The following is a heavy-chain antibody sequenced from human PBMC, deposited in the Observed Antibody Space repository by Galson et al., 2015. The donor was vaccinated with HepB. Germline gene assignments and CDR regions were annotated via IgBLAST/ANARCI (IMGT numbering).Heavy chain of an antibody. J-gene: IGHJ4*02. CDR2: ISGSGGST. V-gene: IGHV3-23*01. CDR1: GFTFSSYA. D-gene: IGHD6-19*01. Sequence: SLRLSCAASGFTFSSYAMSWVRQAPGKGLEWVSAISGSGGSTYYADSVKGRFTISRDNSKNTLYLQMNSLRAEDTAVYYCAKTGPSMQWLVLSGLDYWGQGTLVTVSS. CDR3: AKTGPSMQWLVLSGLDY.